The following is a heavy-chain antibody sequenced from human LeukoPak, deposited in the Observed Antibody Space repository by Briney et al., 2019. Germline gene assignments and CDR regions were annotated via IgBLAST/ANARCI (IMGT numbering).Heavy chain of an antibody. CDR2: SHHSGTT. D-gene: IGHD1-14*01. V-gene: IGHV4-4*02. Sequence: TSETLSLTCAVSGGSISSVNWWSWVRQPPGQGLEWIGESHHSGTTNYNPSLKGRVTISVDRSKNQFSLKLTSVTAADTAMYYCARHTGYGMDVWGQGTTVTVSS. CDR1: GGSISSVNW. CDR3: ARHTGYGMDV. J-gene: IGHJ6*02.